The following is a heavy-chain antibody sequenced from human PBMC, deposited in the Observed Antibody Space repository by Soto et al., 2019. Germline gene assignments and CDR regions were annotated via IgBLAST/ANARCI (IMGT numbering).Heavy chain of an antibody. CDR1: GGSISSGDYY. CDR2: IYYSGST. J-gene: IGHJ5*02. V-gene: IGHV4-30-4*01. Sequence: PSETLSLTCTVSGGSISSGDYYWSWIRQPPGKGLEWIGYIYYSGSTYYNPSLKSRVTISVDTSKNQFSLKLSSVTAADTAAYYCAREVPLLSPAAPNWFDPWGQGTLVTVSS. D-gene: IGHD2-2*01. CDR3: AREVPLLSPAAPNWFDP.